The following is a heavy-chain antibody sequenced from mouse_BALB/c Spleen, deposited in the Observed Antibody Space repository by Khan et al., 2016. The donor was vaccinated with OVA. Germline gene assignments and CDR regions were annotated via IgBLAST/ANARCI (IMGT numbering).Heavy chain of an antibody. CDR3: VRFHGGY. Sequence: QIQLVQSGPELKKPGETVKISCKASGYTFKDYVMNWVKQSPGEGLKWMGWMNTYTGEPTYADDFKGRFAFSLETSASTAYLQINSLKNENTATYFCVRFHGGYWSQGTTLTGSS. V-gene: IGHV9-3-1*01. CDR2: MNTYTGEP. CDR1: GYTFKDYV. J-gene: IGHJ2*01.